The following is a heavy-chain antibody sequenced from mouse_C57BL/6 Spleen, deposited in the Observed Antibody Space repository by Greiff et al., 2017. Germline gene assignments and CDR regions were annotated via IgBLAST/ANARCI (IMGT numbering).Heavy chain of an antibody. J-gene: IGHJ2*01. D-gene: IGHD1-1*01. V-gene: IGHV1-82*01. CDR2: IYPGDGDT. CDR3: ARDGSSYIAYYFDY. Sequence: VQRVESGPELVKPGASVKISCKASGYAFSSSWMNWVKQRPGKGLEWIGRIYPGDGDTNYNGKFKGKATLTADKSSSTAYMQLSSLTSEDSAVYVCARDGSSYIAYYFDYWGQGTTLTVSS. CDR1: GYAFSSSW.